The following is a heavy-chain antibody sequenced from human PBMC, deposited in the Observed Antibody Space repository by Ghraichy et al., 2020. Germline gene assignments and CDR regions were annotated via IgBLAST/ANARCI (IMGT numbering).Heavy chain of an antibody. J-gene: IGHJ6*02. Sequence: GGSLRLSCAASGFTFSSYSMNWVRQAPGKGLEWVSSISSSSSYIYYADSVKGRFTISRDNAKNSLYLQMNSLRAEDTAVYYCARGSVVGARDGMDVWGQGTTVTVSS. CDR2: ISSSSSYI. CDR1: GFTFSSYS. CDR3: ARGSVVGARDGMDV. D-gene: IGHD1-26*01. V-gene: IGHV3-21*01.